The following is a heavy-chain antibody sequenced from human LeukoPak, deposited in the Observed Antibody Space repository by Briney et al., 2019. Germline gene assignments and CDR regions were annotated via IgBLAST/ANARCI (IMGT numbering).Heavy chain of an antibody. J-gene: IGHJ3*02. D-gene: IGHD6-13*01. CDR2: IYYSGST. Sequence: SQTLSLTCTVSGGSISSGDYYWSWIRQPPGKGLEWIGYIYYSGSTYYNPSLKSRVTISVDTSKNQFSLKLSSVTAADTAVYYCARCPRPDSSSWYTPSGTGSAFDIWGQGTMVTVSS. CDR3: ARCPRPDSSSWYTPSGTGSAFDI. CDR1: GGSISSGDYY. V-gene: IGHV4-30-4*01.